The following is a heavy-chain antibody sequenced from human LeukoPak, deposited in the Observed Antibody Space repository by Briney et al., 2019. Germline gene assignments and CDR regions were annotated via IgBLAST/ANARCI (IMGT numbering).Heavy chain of an antibody. CDR3: ARDCSGGSCYSGFDY. Sequence: SETLSLTCTVSGGSISSSSYYWGWIRQPPGKGLEWIGSIYYSGSTYYNPSLKSRVTISVDTSKNQFSLKLSSVTAADTAVYYCARDCSGGSCYSGFDYWGQGTLVTVSS. J-gene: IGHJ4*02. V-gene: IGHV4-39*07. D-gene: IGHD2-15*01. CDR1: GGSISSSSYY. CDR2: IYYSGST.